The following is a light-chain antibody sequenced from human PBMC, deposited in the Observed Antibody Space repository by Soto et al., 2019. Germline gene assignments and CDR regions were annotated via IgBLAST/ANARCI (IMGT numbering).Light chain of an antibody. CDR3: QQYGSSPP. CDR2: GAS. CDR1: QSVSSGY. V-gene: IGKV3-20*01. J-gene: IGKJ4*01. Sequence: EIVLTQSPGTLSLSPGERATLSCRASQSVSSGYLAWYQQKPGPAPRLLIYGASSRATGIPDRVSGSGSGTDFTLTISRLEPEDFAVCYWQQYGSSPPFGGGTKVEIK.